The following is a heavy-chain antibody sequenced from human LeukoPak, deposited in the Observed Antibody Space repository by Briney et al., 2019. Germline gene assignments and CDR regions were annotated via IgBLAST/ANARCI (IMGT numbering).Heavy chain of an antibody. V-gene: IGHV3-74*01. D-gene: IGHD2-21*02. J-gene: IGHJ4*01. Sequence: GGSLRLSCVASEFNFFSYGMQWVRQAPGKGLVWVSRIFTDGSTTSYADSVKGRLTISRDNAKNTLYLEMKSLRVEDTAVYYCARELPREVTLDYWGQGTLVTVSP. CDR1: EFNFFSYG. CDR2: IFTDGSTT. CDR3: ARELPREVTLDY.